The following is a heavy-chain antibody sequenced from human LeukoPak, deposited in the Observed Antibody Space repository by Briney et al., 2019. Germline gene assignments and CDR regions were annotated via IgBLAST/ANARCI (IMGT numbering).Heavy chain of an antibody. CDR2: IYPGDSDT. CDR3: ARFFGYCGGDCYGDV. Sequence: GESLKISXKGSGYSFTSYWIGWVRQMPGKGLEWIGIIYPGDSDTRYSPSFQGQVTISADKSISTAYLQWSSLKASDTAMYYCARFFGYCGGDCYGDVWGKGTTVTVSS. V-gene: IGHV5-51*01. J-gene: IGHJ6*04. CDR1: GYSFTSYW. D-gene: IGHD2-21*02.